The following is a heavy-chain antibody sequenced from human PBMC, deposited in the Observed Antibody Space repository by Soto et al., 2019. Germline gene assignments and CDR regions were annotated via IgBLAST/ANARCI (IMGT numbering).Heavy chain of an antibody. V-gene: IGHV3-23*01. CDR1: GFTFSSYV. J-gene: IGHJ4*02. CDR3: AKVRADYYDSSGPIDY. Sequence: EVQLLESGGGLVQPGGSLRLSCAASGFTFSSYVMSWVRQAPGKGLEWVSAISGSGGSTYYGDSVKGRFTISRDNSKNTLYLLMNSLRAEDTAVYYCAKVRADYYDSSGPIDYWGQGTLVTVSS. CDR2: ISGSGGST. D-gene: IGHD3-22*01.